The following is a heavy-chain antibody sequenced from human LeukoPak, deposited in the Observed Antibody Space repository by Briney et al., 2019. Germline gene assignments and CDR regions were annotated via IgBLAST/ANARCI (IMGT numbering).Heavy chain of an antibody. J-gene: IGHJ5*02. Sequence: SETLSLTCTVSGCSISSSSYYWRWIRQPPGKGLEWIGNIYYSGSTYYNPSPNSRVTISVETSKNQFSLKLSSVTDTDTAVYSCAIDPVDVTLSSVSWGQGTMVTVSS. V-gene: IGHV4-39*02. CDR1: GCSISSSSYY. CDR3: AIDPVDVTLSSVS. CDR2: IYYSGST. D-gene: IGHD5-12*01.